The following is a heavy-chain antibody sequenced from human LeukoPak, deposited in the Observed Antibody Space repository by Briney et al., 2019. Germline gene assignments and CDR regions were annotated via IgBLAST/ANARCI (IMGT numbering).Heavy chain of an antibody. Sequence: SGGSLRLSCAGSGFTLSNFWVHWVRQPPGKGLVWVSRINIEGSRTDYADSVRGRFTISRDNAKNTVYLQMSSLTAEDTAVYYCARSMSGINDFWGQGTLVTVSS. J-gene: IGHJ4*02. V-gene: IGHV3-74*01. D-gene: IGHD3-3*01. CDR2: INIEGSRT. CDR3: ARSMSGINDF. CDR1: GFTLSNFW.